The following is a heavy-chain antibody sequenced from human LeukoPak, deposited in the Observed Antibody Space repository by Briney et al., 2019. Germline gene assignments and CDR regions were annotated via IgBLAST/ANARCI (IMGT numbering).Heavy chain of an antibody. D-gene: IGHD3-22*01. V-gene: IGHV3-21*01. CDR1: GFTFSAYR. CDR3: ARVRYYYDSSGYSHYFDY. J-gene: IGHJ4*02. CDR2: ISSSSSYI. Sequence: GGSLRLSCVGTGFTFSAYRMNWVRQAPGKGLEWVSSISSSSSYIYYADSVKGRFTISRDNAKNSLYLQMNSLRAEDTAVYYCARVRYYYDSSGYSHYFDYWGQGTLVTVSS.